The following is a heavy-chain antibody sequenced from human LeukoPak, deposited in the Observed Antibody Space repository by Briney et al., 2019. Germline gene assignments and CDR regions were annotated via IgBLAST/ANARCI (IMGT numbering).Heavy chain of an antibody. CDR1: GSTFDDYA. D-gene: IGHD2-2*01. J-gene: IGHJ5*02. CDR3: AKEAFNCSSTSCYGVGWFDP. Sequence: PGRSLTLSCAASGSTFDDYAMHWVRQAPGKGLEWVSGISWNRGSIGYADSVKGRFNISSDNAKNSLYLQLNSLRAEDMALYDCAKEAFNCSSTSCYGVGWFDPWGQGTLVTVRS. CDR2: ISWNRGSI. V-gene: IGHV3-9*03.